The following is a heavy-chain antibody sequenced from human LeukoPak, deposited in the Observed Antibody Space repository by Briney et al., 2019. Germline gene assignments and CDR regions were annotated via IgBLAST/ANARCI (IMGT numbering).Heavy chain of an antibody. CDR2: ISGSGGST. D-gene: IGHD6-19*01. CDR3: AKDPSTPLYSSGWPFDY. V-gene: IGHV3-23*01. Sequence: GGSLRLSCAASGFTFSDYYMSWVRQAPGKGLEWVSAISGSGGSTYYADSVKGRFTISRDNSKNTLYLQMNSLRAEDTAVYYCAKDPSTPLYSSGWPFDYWGQGTLVTVSS. J-gene: IGHJ4*02. CDR1: GFTFSDYY.